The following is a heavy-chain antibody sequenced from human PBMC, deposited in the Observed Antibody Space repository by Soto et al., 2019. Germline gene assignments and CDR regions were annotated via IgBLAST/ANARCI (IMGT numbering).Heavy chain of an antibody. J-gene: IGHJ6*03. V-gene: IGHV3-23*01. CDR1: GFSFSNSA. CDR3: AKLSLEPTGYYYYYIDV. D-gene: IGHD1-1*01. Sequence: EVQLLESGGGLGQPGGSLRLSCVASGFSFSNSAMSWVRQAPGRGLEWVSTLGGSVHTTYYADSVKGRFTISRDNSKNTLSLQRNSLRAEDTAIYSCAKLSLEPTGYYYYYIDVWRTGTTVTVSS. CDR2: LGGSVHTT.